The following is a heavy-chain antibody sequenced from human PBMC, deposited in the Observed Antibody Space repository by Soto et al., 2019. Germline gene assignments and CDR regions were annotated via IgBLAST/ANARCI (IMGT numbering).Heavy chain of an antibody. CDR2: VYHSGST. D-gene: IGHD6-13*01. V-gene: IGHV4-31*03. CDR3: ARGYNSSWNWHDP. Sequence: LSLTCTVSGGSISRGGYYWSWIRQNQGKGLEWIGYVYHSGSTQYNPSLKSRVTISVDTSKNQFSLKLSSVTAADTAVYYCARGYNSSWNWHDPWGQGTLVT. CDR1: GGSISRGGYY. J-gene: IGHJ5*02.